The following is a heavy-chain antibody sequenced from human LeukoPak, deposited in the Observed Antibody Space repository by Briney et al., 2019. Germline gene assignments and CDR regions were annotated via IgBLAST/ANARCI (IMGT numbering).Heavy chain of an antibody. V-gene: IGHV3-20*04. J-gene: IGHJ4*02. CDR1: GFTFDDYG. Sequence: PGGSLRLSCAASGFTFDDYGMSWVRQAPGKGLEWVSGINWNGGSTGYADSVKGRFTISRDDAKNSLYLQMNSLRAEGTALYYCARALYSSSFDYWGEGTLVTVSS. CDR3: ARALYSSSFDY. CDR2: INWNGGST. D-gene: IGHD6-13*01.